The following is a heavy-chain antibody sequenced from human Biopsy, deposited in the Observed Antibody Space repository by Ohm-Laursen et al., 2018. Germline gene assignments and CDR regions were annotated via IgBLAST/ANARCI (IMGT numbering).Heavy chain of an antibody. CDR3: ARGQALKSFDY. CDR2: IYHSGST. V-gene: IGHV4-39*07. Sequence: GTLSLTCTVSGGSVSSNTNYWAWIRQPPGKGLEWIGSIYHSGSTYYNPSLKSRVTISVDTSKNQFSLKLSSVTAADTAGYYCARGQALKSFDYWGQGTLVTVSS. J-gene: IGHJ4*02. CDR1: GGSVSSNTNY.